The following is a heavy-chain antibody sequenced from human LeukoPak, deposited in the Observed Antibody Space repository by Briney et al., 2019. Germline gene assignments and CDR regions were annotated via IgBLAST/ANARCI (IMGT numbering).Heavy chain of an antibody. V-gene: IGHV1-18*01. CDR3: ASLYYYDSSGYPYYFDY. Sequence: ASVKVSCKASGYTFTSYGISWVRQAPGQGHEWMGWISAYNGNTNYAQKLQGRVTMTTDTSTSTAYMELRSLRSDDTAVYYCASLYYYDSSGYPYYFDYWGQGTLVTVSS. CDR1: GYTFTSYG. J-gene: IGHJ4*02. CDR2: ISAYNGNT. D-gene: IGHD3-22*01.